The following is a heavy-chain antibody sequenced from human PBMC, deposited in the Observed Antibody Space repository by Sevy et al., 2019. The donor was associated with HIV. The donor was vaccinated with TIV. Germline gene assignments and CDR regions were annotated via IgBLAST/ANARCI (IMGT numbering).Heavy chain of an antibody. V-gene: IGHV3-7*01. CDR1: GFTFNRYW. D-gene: IGHD3-10*01. J-gene: IGHJ4*02. CDR3: ANSMVRGVIATY. CDR2: INQDGSEK. Sequence: GESLKISCEASGFTFNRYWMSWVRQAPGKGLEWVANINQDGSEKHYVDSVKGRFTISRDNAKNSLYLQMNSLRAEDTAVYYCANSMVRGVIATYWGQGTLVTVSS.